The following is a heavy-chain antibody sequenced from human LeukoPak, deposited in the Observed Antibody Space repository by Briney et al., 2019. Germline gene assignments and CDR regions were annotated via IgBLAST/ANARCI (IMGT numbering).Heavy chain of an antibody. J-gene: IGHJ4*02. CDR2: IIPIFGIA. CDR3: ANKKYSN. Sequence: ASVKVSCKASGGTFSSYAISWVRQAHAPGLEWMGRIIPIFGIANYAQTFQGRVTITADKSTSTAYMELSSVRSEDTAVYYCANKKYSNWGQGTLVTVSS. CDR1: GGTFSSYA. D-gene: IGHD2-21*01. V-gene: IGHV1-69*04.